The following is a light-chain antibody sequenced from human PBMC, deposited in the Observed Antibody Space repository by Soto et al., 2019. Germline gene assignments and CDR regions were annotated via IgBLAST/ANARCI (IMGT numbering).Light chain of an antibody. V-gene: IGKV3-15*01. Sequence: EIVMTQSPATLSVSPGERATLSCRASQSVSSNLAWYQQKPGQAPRRLIYGASTRATGIPARFSGSRSGTEFTLTISSLQSEDFAVYYCQQYNNWPYTFGQGTKLEIK. J-gene: IGKJ2*01. CDR2: GAS. CDR3: QQYNNWPYT. CDR1: QSVSSN.